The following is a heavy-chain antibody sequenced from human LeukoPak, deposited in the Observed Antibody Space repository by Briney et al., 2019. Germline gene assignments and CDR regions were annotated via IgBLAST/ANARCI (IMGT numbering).Heavy chain of an antibody. CDR3: ARTRYYGSGSYLPFDY. V-gene: IGHV4-59*11. CDR1: GGCISSHY. D-gene: IGHD3-10*01. J-gene: IGHJ4*02. CDR2: IYYSGST. Sequence: SETLSLTCTVSGGCISSHYWSWIRQPPGKGLEWIGYIYYSGSTNYNPSLKSRVTISVDTSKNQFSLKLSSVTAADTAVYYCARTRYYGSGSYLPFDYWGQGTLVTVSS.